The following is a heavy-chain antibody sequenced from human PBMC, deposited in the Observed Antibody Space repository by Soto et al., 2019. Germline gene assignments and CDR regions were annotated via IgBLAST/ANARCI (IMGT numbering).Heavy chain of an antibody. V-gene: IGHV3-23*01. J-gene: IGHJ4*02. CDR3: AKDGALGVVPAAMYY. Sequence: GGSLRLSCAASGFTFSSYAMSWVRQAPGKGLEWVSAISGSGGSTYYADSVKGRFTISRDNSKKTLYLQMNSLRAEDTAVYYCAKDGALGVVPAAMYYWGQGTLVTVSS. CDR1: GFTFSSYA. D-gene: IGHD2-2*01. CDR2: ISGSGGST.